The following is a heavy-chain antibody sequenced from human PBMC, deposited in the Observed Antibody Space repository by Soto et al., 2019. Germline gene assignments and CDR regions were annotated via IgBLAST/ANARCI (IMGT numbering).Heavy chain of an antibody. CDR2: IYHSGST. J-gene: IGHJ5*02. CDR1: GGSISSGGYS. D-gene: IGHD3-3*01. Sequence: KPSETLSLTCAVSGGSISSGGYSWSWIRQPPGKGLEWIGYIYHSGSTYYNPSLKSRVTISVDRSKNQFSLKLSSVTAADTAVYYCARGVDFWSGYYTNPNWFDPWGQGTLVTVSS. V-gene: IGHV4-30-2*01. CDR3: ARGVDFWSGYYTNPNWFDP.